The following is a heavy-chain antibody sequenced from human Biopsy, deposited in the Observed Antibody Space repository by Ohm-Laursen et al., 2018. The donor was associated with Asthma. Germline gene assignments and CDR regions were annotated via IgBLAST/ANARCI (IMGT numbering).Heavy chain of an antibody. J-gene: IGHJ4*02. D-gene: IGHD2-15*01. CDR1: GVSIRSYY. Sequence: SETLSLTYTVSGVSIRSYYWTWIRQPPGKGLEWIGNIHYSGSTYSNPSLKSRVTISVDTSKKQISLRLSSVIAADTAVYCCAGFCSGGNCPDHWGQGTLVTVSS. CDR2: IHYSGST. V-gene: IGHV4-59*01. CDR3: AGFCSGGNCPDH.